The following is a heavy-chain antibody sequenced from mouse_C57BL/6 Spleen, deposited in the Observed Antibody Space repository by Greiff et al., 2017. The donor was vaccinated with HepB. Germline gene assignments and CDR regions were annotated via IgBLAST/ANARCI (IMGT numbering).Heavy chain of an antibody. CDR1: GFNIKDDY. D-gene: IGHD1-1*01. Sequence: VQLQQSGAELVRPGASVKLSCTASGFNIKDDYMHWVKQRPEQGLEWIGWIDPENGDTEYASKFQDKATITADTSSNTAYLQLSSLTSEDTAVYYCTTWDGSSNEGFAYWGQGTLVTVSA. CDR2: IDPENGDT. V-gene: IGHV14-4*01. CDR3: TTWDGSSNEGFAY. J-gene: IGHJ3*01.